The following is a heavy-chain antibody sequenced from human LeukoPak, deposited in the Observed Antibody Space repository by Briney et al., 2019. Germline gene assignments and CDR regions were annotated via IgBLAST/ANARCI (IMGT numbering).Heavy chain of an antibody. J-gene: IGHJ4*02. D-gene: IGHD6-13*01. CDR1: GFTFDDYA. Sequence: GGSLRLSCAASGFTFDDYAMHWVRQAPGKGLEWVSRIISDGSSATYADSVKGRFAISRDNAKNTLYLQMNNLRAEDTAVYYCARGSSSRAIDYWGQGTLVTVSS. V-gene: IGHV3-74*01. CDR2: IISDGSSA. CDR3: ARGSSSRAIDY.